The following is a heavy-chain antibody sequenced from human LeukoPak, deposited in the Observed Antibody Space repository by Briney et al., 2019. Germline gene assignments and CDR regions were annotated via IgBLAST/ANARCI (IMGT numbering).Heavy chain of an antibody. Sequence: SETLSLTCTVSGVSISSGGYYWTWIRLHPGKGLEWIGYIYYSGSTSYNPSLKSRITISGDTSKNQFSLKLNSVTAADTAVYYCAGGSDVSTAFGFWGQGTMVTVSS. J-gene: IGHJ3*01. CDR1: GVSISSGGYY. D-gene: IGHD2/OR15-2a*01. CDR3: AGGSDVSTAFGF. V-gene: IGHV4-31*03. CDR2: IYYSGST.